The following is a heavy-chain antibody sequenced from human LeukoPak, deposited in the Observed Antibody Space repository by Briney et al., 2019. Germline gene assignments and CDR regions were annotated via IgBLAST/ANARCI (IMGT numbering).Heavy chain of an antibody. V-gene: IGHV4-34*01. CDR1: GGSFSGYY. Sequence: SETLSLTCAVYGGSFSGYYWSWIRQPPGKGLEWIGEINHSGSTNYNPSLKSRVTISVDTSKNQFSLKLSSVTAADTAVYYCARAGSVTIYYYYYYMDVWGKGTTVTVSS. D-gene: IGHD4-17*01. J-gene: IGHJ6*03. CDR2: INHSGST. CDR3: ARAGSVTIYYYYYYMDV.